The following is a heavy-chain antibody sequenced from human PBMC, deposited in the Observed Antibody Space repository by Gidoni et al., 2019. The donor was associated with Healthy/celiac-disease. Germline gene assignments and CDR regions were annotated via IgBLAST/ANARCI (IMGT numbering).Heavy chain of an antibody. D-gene: IGHD5-12*01. CDR1: GFTFSSYS. CDR2: ISSSSSTI. J-gene: IGHJ4*02. CDR3: ARGLYSGYEGWDY. V-gene: IGHV3-48*01. Sequence: EVQLVESGGGLVQPGGSLRLSCAASGFTFSSYSMNWVRQAPGKGLEWVSYISSSSSTIYYADSVKGRFTISRDNAKNSLYLQMNSLRAEDTAVYYCARGLYSGYEGWDYWGQGTLVTVSS.